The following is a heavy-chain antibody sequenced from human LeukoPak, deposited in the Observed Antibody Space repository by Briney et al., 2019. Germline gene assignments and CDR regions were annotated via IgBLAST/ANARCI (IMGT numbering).Heavy chain of an antibody. J-gene: IGHJ4*02. V-gene: IGHV1-3*01. Sequence: ASVKVSCKASGYILTSYVMHWVRQAPGQRLEWMGWINAGNGDIKYSQKFQGRVTITRDTSANTAHMELSSLRSEDTAVYYCARDKCSGDYCYLFDYWGQGTLATVSS. CDR3: ARDKCSGDYCYLFDY. CDR1: GYILTSYV. D-gene: IGHD2-15*01. CDR2: INAGNGDI.